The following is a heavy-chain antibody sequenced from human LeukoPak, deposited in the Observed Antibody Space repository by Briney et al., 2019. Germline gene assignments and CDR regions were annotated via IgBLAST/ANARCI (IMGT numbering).Heavy chain of an antibody. J-gene: IGHJ4*02. CDR3: ASRGYEN. Sequence: SETLSLTCTVSGGSISSHYWSWIRQPPGKGLEWIGYIYYSGSTNYNPSLKSRVTISVDTSKNQFSLKLSSVTAADTAVYYCASRGYENWGQGTLVTVSS. CDR1: GGSISSHY. D-gene: IGHD2-2*01. CDR2: IYYSGST. V-gene: IGHV4-59*11.